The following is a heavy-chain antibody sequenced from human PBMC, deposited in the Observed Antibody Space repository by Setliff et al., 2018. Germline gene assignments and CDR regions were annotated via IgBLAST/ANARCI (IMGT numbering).Heavy chain of an antibody. J-gene: IGHJ4*02. Sequence: HGGSLRLSCAASGFSLSDHYVDWVRQAPGKGLEWVGRFRDKASGYTTEYAASVKGRFTISRDDSKNSRDLQMSSLKTEDTAVYYCTRTPRSSSRCLSQLDYWSQGALVTVSS. CDR3: TRTPRSSSRCLSQLDY. CDR2: FRDKASGYTT. CDR1: GFSLSDHY. D-gene: IGHD2-2*01. V-gene: IGHV3-72*01.